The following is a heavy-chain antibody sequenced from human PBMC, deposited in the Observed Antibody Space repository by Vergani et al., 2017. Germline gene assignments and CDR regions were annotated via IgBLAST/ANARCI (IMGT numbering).Heavy chain of an antibody. J-gene: IGHJ4*02. V-gene: IGHV1-2*02. D-gene: IGHD2-2*01. CDR2: INPNSGGT. Sequence: QVQLVQSGAAVKKPGASVKVSCKASGYTFTGYYMHWVRQAPGQGLEWMGWINPNSGGTNYAQKFQGRVTITRDTSISTAYMELSRLRADDPAVYYWARGAPVVPAAPDYWGQGTLVTVSS. CDR3: ARGAPVVPAAPDY. CDR1: GYTFTGYY.